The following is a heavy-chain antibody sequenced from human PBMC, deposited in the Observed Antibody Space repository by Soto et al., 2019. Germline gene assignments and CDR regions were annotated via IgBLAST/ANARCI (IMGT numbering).Heavy chain of an antibody. CDR3: TRGGTRTTYWGLFDS. Sequence: EVKVVESGGGLVQPGGSLRLSCAASGFTFSDNWMHWVRQPPGKGPVWVSRISGDASSTSYADSVKGRFTISRDSAKNTVYLQKDSLRVEDTAVYYCTRGGTRTTYWGLFDSWGQGTLVTVSS. J-gene: IGHJ4*02. CDR1: GFTFSDNW. CDR2: ISGDASST. D-gene: IGHD7-27*01. V-gene: IGHV3-74*01.